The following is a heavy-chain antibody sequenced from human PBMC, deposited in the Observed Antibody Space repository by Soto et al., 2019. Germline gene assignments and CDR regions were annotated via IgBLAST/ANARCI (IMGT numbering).Heavy chain of an antibody. CDR1: GFTFSSYS. J-gene: IGHJ3*02. V-gene: IGHV3-21*01. Sequence: LRLSCAASGFTFSSYSMNRVRQAPGKGLEWVSSISSSSSYIYYADSVKGRFTISRDNAKNSLYLQMNSLRAEDTAVYYCAKTGPPIAFDIWGQGTMVTVSS. CDR2: ISSSSSYI. CDR3: AKTGPPIAFDI.